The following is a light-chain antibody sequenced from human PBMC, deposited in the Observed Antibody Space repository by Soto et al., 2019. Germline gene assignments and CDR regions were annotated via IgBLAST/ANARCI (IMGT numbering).Light chain of an antibody. CDR3: QQRSDWPPIT. V-gene: IGKV3-11*01. J-gene: IGKJ5*01. CDR1: QSVMNY. Sequence: EIVLTQSPATLSLSPGERATLSCRASQSVMNYLAWYQQKPGQAPRLLIYDASNRATGIPARFSGSGSGTDFTLTISSLEPEDFAVYYCQQRSDWPPITFGQGTRLEIK. CDR2: DAS.